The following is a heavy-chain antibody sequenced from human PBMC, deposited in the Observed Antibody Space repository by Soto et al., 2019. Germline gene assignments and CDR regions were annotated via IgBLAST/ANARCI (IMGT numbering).Heavy chain of an antibody. J-gene: IGHJ3*02. Sequence: GASVKVSCKASGYTFTNYGITWVRQAPGQGLEWMGWISNYNGKTNYAQILQGRVTMTTDTSTSTAYMELRSLRSDDTAVYYCARRSSGLDIWGQGTMVTVSS. CDR1: GYTFTNYG. CDR2: ISNYNGKT. CDR3: ARRSSGLDI. D-gene: IGHD3-10*01. V-gene: IGHV1-18*01.